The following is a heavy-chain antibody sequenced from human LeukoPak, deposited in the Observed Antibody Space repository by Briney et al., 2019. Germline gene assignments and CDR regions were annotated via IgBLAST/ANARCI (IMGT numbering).Heavy chain of an antibody. D-gene: IGHD4-11*01. CDR3: ARRSDYSDYEGCFDY. CDR1: GFTFSSYA. CDR2: ISSNGGST. V-gene: IGHV3-64*01. J-gene: IGHJ4*02. Sequence: PGGSLRLSCAASGFTFSSYAMHWVRQAPGKGLEYVSAISSNGGSTYYANSVKGRFTISRDNSKNTLYLQMGSLRAEDMAVYYCARRSDYSDYEGCFDYWGQGTLVTVSS.